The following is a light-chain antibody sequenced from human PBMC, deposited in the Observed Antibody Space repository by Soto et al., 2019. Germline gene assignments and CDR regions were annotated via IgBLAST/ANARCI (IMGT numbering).Light chain of an antibody. CDR1: SSDVGGYNY. J-gene: IGLJ2*01. CDR2: EVS. CDR3: CSYTTSGTVL. Sequence: QSALTQPASVSGSPGQSIAISCTGTSSDVGGYNYVSWFQHHPGKAPKLMIYEVSYRPSGLSDRFSGSKSGNTASLTISGXXXEDXXDYYCCSYTTSGTVLFGGGTKLTVL. V-gene: IGLV2-14*01.